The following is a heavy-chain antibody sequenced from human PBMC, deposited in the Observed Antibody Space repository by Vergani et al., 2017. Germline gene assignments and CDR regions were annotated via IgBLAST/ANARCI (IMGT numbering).Heavy chain of an antibody. CDR1: GDSISSGVYY. V-gene: IGHV4-31*03. Sequence: QLHLQESGPGLVKPSQTLSLTCSVSGDSISSGVYYWNWIRPHPGKGLEWIGYIYSTGSTHHNPSLRWRINMSVDTSKNQFSLKLNSVTAADTAVYYCARMGGYDEGDALRIGYFDSWGPGILVTVSS. CDR2: IYSTGST. D-gene: IGHD3-22*01. CDR3: ARMGGYDEGDALRIGYFDS. J-gene: IGHJ4*02.